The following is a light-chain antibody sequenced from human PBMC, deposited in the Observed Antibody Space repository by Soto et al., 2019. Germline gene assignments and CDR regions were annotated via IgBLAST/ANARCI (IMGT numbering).Light chain of an antibody. CDR1: QSVNTY. J-gene: IGKJ2*01. CDR2: DAS. V-gene: IGKV3-11*01. CDR3: QQRAIWPPYT. Sequence: EMVWTKSPATLSFSPGERATLSCRASQSVNTYLAWYQQKPCQAPRLLIYDASNRATGIPARFSGSGSGTDFTLTISSLETEDFAVYYCQQRAIWPPYTFGQGTKLHI.